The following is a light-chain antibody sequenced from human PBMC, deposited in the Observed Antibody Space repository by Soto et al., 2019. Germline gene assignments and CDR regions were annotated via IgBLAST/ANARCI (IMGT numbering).Light chain of an antibody. CDR1: QNINNY. CDR3: QQYDYLFT. J-gene: IGKJ3*01. Sequence: DIQMTQSPSSLSASVGARVTITCQASQNINNYLNWYQQKPGKAPKLLIYDVYSLETGVPSRFSGSGSWTYFILSISCLQPEDVATYYWQQYDYLFTFGPGTKVDI. CDR2: DVY. V-gene: IGKV1-33*01.